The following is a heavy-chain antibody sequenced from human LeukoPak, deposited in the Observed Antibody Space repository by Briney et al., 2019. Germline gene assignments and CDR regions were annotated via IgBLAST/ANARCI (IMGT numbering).Heavy chain of an antibody. CDR2: ISYDGTNK. D-gene: IGHD2/OR15-2a*01. CDR1: GFTFSRCG. V-gene: IGHV3-30*18. J-gene: IGHJ4*02. Sequence: GGSLRLSCAASGFTFSRCGMHWVRQAPGKGLEWVAVISYDGTNKYYADSVKGRFTISRDNSKNTLYLQMNSLRAEDTAVYYCAKDSAKKYDDYWGQGTLVTVSS. CDR3: AKDSAKKYDDY.